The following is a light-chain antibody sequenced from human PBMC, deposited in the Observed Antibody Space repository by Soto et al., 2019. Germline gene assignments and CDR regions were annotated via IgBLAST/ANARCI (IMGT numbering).Light chain of an antibody. Sequence: EIVLTQSPGTLSLSPGERATLSCRASQSVSSTYLIWYQQKPGQAPRLLIHGTSYRATGIPDRFRGSGSGTDFTLTISRLEPEDFALYYCQQYGIAPLALTFGGGTKVDIK. J-gene: IGKJ4*01. CDR3: QQYGIAPLALT. V-gene: IGKV3-20*01. CDR2: GTS. CDR1: QSVSSTY.